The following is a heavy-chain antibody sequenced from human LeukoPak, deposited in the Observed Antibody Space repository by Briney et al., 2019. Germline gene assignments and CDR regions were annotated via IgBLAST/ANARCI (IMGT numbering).Heavy chain of an antibody. V-gene: IGHV3-21*01. CDR2: ISSSSTYI. Sequence: GGPLRLSCAASEFTFKSYNMNWVRQAPGKGLEWVSSISSSSTYIYYADSVKGRFTISRDNAKNSLYLQMNSLRAEDTAVYYCTRGHYYGMDVWGKGTTVTVST. CDR3: TRGHYYGMDV. CDR1: EFTFKSYN. J-gene: IGHJ6*04.